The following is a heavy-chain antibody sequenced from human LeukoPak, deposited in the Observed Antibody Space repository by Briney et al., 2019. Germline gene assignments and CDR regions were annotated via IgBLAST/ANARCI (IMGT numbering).Heavy chain of an antibody. Sequence: GESLKISCKGSGYSFTSYWIGWVRQMPGKGLEWMGIIYPGDSDTRYSPSFQGQVTISADKSISTAYLQWSSMKDSDTGMYCCARTIGYCSGGSCYSGVNDAFDIWGQGTMVTVSS. V-gene: IGHV5-51*01. CDR2: IYPGDSDT. CDR1: GYSFTSYW. J-gene: IGHJ3*02. D-gene: IGHD2-15*01. CDR3: ARTIGYCSGGSCYSGVNDAFDI.